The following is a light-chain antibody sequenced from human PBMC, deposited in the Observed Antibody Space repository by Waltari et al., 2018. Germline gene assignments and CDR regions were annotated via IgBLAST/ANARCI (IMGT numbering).Light chain of an antibody. CDR1: QTISSY. V-gene: IGKV1-39*01. J-gene: IGKJ1*01. CDR3: QQSYSTWT. Sequence: IHMTHSPSSLSASVGDRVTITCRASQTISSYLNWYQQKPGKAPKLLIYAASSLQSGVPSRFSGSGSGTDFTLTISSLQPEDFATYYCQQSYSTWTFGQGTKVEIK. CDR2: AAS.